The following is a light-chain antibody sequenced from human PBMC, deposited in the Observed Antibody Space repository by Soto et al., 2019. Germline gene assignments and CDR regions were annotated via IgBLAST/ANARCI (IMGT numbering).Light chain of an antibody. V-gene: IGKV3-15*01. J-gene: IGKJ3*01. CDR1: QSVSSN. CDR3: QQYNNWPFT. Sequence: EIVMTQSPATLSLSPGERATLSCRASQSVSSNLAWFQQKPGQAPWLLIYGASTRASGVPARFSGSGSGTEFTLTISSLQSEDFALYYCQQYNNWPFTFGPGTTVDIK. CDR2: GAS.